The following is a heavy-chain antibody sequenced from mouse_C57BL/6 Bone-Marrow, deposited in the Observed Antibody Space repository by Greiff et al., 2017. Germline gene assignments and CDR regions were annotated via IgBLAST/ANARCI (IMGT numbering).Heavy chain of an antibody. CDR3: AKTPYGSSLKFAY. CDR2: IWRGGGT. Sequence: QVQLQQSGPGLVQPSQSLSITCTVSGFSLTSYGVHWVRQSPGKGLEWLGVIWRGGGTAYNAAFMSRLSITKDNSKSQVFFKMNSLQADDTAIYYCAKTPYGSSLKFAYWGQGTLVTVSA. D-gene: IGHD1-1*01. V-gene: IGHV2-5*01. J-gene: IGHJ3*01. CDR1: GFSLTSYG.